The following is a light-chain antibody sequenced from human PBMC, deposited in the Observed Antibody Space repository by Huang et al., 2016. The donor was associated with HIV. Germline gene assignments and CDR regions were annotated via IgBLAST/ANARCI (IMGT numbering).Light chain of an antibody. J-gene: IGKJ1*01. Sequence: DIQMTQSQSSLSASVGDRVTITCRASETISTYLNWYQQKPGKAPKILIYAASSLQSGVPARFSGSGSETEFTLTITSLQPEDFASYYCQQSFNAPKSFGQGTMVEI. CDR1: ETISTY. CDR3: QQSFNAPKS. V-gene: IGKV1-39*01. CDR2: AAS.